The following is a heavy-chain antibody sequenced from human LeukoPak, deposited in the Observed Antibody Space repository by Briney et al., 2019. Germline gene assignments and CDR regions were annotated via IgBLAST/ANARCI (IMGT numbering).Heavy chain of an antibody. CDR2: ISGGGGST. CDR1: RFTFSTYA. J-gene: IGHJ4*02. CDR3: AKDRGLYSGSHGFDY. V-gene: IGHV3-23*01. Sequence: GGSLRLSCAASRFTFSTYAMSWVRQAPGKGLEWVSTISGGGGSTYYADSVKGRFTISRDNSKNTLYLQMNSLRAEDTAVYYCAKDRGLYSGSHGFDYWGQGTLVTVSS. D-gene: IGHD1-26*01.